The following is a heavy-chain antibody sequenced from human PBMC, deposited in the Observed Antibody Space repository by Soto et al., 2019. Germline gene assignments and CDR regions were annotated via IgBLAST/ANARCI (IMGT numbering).Heavy chain of an antibody. CDR2: ISSNGNNK. D-gene: IGHD3-3*01. CDR3: AKLSYDFWSGYYDY. CDR1: GFTFSDYG. V-gene: IGHV3-30*18. Sequence: VGSLRLSCEASGFTFSDYGMHWVRQAPDKGLEWVAIISSNGNNKYYADSVKGRFTISRDNSKNTLYLQMNSLRAEDTAIYFCAKLSYDFWSGYYDYWGQGTLVTVSS. J-gene: IGHJ4*01.